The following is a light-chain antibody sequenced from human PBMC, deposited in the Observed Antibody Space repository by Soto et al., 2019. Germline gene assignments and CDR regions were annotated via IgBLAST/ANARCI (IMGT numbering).Light chain of an antibody. CDR1: QSVSSSY. V-gene: IGKV3-15*01. J-gene: IGKJ5*01. CDR2: FAS. CDR3: QQYNNWPHT. Sequence: EIVLTQSPATLSSFPGDRVTLSCRASQSVSSSYLGWYQQKPGQAPRLLIYFASTRATDIPARFSGSGSGTEFTLTISSLQSEDFAVYYCQQYNNWPHTFGQGTRLEIK.